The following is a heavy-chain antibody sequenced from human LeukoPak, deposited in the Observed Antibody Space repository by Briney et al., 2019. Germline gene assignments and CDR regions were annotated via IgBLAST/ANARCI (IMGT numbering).Heavy chain of an antibody. D-gene: IGHD3-22*01. CDR1: GYTFTGYY. CDR3: ARSSRSSGYYYDAFDI. CDR2: INPNSGGT. Sequence: ASVKVFCKASGYTFTGYYMHWVRQAPGQGLEWMGWINPNSGGTNYAQKFQGRVTMTRDTSISTAYMELSRLRSDDTAVYYCARSSRSSGYYYDAFDIWGQGTMVTVSS. J-gene: IGHJ3*02. V-gene: IGHV1-2*02.